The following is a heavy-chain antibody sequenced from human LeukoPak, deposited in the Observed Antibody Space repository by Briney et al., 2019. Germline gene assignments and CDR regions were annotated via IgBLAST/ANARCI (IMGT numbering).Heavy chain of an antibody. J-gene: IGHJ4*02. V-gene: IGHV3-7*01. Sequence: GGSLRLSCVDSGFTFSSNWMSWVRQAPGKGLEWVANIKQDGSQKNYVDSVRGRFTISRDNAKSSLYLQMNSLRAEDTAVYYCVRDRSKGCLDHWGQATLVTVSS. CDR2: IKQDGSQK. CDR1: GFTFSSNW. CDR3: VRDRSKGCLDH.